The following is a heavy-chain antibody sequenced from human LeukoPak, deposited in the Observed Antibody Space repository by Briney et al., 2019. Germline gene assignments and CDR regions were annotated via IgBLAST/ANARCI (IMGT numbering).Heavy chain of an antibody. CDR2: ISYDGSNK. D-gene: IGHD1-1*01. J-gene: IGHJ5*02. CDR1: GFTFTNYG. V-gene: IGHV3-30*18. CDR3: AKSTLEIRGSNWFDP. Sequence: SGGSLRLSCAASGFTFTNYGMHWVRQAPGKGLEWVAVISYDGSNKYSADSVKGRFTISRDNSKNTLYLQMNSLRAEDTAVYYCAKSTLEIRGSNWFDPWGQGTLVTVSS.